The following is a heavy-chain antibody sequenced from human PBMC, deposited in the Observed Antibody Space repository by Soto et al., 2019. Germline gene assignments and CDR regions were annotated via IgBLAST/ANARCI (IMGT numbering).Heavy chain of an antibody. D-gene: IGHD6-19*01. CDR2: INAGNGNT. CDR3: ARTTAVADGVRSCDT. V-gene: IGHV1-3*01. Sequence: SVKVSCKVSGYTFTSHAMQSVRQAPGQRLEWMGWINAGNGNTKYSQKFQGRVNITRDTSASTAYMELSSLRSEDTVVYYCARTTAVADGVRSCDTWGQGTMVTASS. J-gene: IGHJ3*02. CDR1: GYTFTSHA.